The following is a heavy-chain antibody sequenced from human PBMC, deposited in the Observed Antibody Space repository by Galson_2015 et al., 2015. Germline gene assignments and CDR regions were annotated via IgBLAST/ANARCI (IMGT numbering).Heavy chain of an antibody. J-gene: IGHJ5*01. Sequence: SLRLSCAASGFIFGTQSMNWVRQAPGKGLEWVSYISSVSGSINYADSVKGRFTIYRDNAQNSLYLQMNNLRDEDTAVYYCARGLGSTNKRDHRFDSWGQGTLVTVSS. D-gene: IGHD3-10*01. CDR2: ISSVSGSI. CDR3: ARGLGSTNKRDHRFDS. CDR1: GFIFGTQS. V-gene: IGHV3-48*02.